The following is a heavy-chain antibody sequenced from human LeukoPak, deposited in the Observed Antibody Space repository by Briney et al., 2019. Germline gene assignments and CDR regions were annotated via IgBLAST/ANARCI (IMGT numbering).Heavy chain of an antibody. CDR3: ARVRQRGYSYGYFDY. V-gene: IGHV3-30*14. CDR2: ISYDGSNK. D-gene: IGHD5-18*01. Sequence: GGSLRFSCAASGFTFSSYAMHWVRQAPGKGLEWVAVISYDGSNKYYADSVKGRFTISRDNSKNTLYLQMNSLRAEDTAVYYCARVRQRGYSYGYFDYWGQGTLVTVSS. CDR1: GFTFSSYA. J-gene: IGHJ4*02.